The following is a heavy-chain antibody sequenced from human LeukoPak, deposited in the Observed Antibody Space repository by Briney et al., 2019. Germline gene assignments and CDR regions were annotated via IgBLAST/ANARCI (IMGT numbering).Heavy chain of an antibody. CDR1: GFTFSSYA. CDR3: AKWGCSGGSCYPFDY. CDR2: ISGTGNRT. J-gene: IGHJ4*02. D-gene: IGHD2-15*01. Sequence: GGSLRLSCAASGFTFSSYAMGWVSQAPGKGLEWVSAISGTGNRTYYADSVKGRFTISRDNSKNTLYLQMNSLRAEDTAVYYCAKWGCSGGSCYPFDYWGQGTLVTVSS. V-gene: IGHV3-23*01.